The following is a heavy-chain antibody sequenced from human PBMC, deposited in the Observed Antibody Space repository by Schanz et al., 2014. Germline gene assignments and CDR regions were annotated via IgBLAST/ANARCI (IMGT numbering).Heavy chain of an antibody. CDR1: GFTFSNYW. J-gene: IGHJ4*02. Sequence: EVQLVESGGGLVQPGGSLRLSCAASGFTFSNYWIHWVRQAPGKGLVWVSRIDADGNSTSYADSVKGRFTISRDNSKNTLYLQMNSLRAEDTAVYYCARYYETSYYPLYYCDYWGQGTLVTVSS. CDR2: IDADGNST. D-gene: IGHD3-22*01. V-gene: IGHV3-74*01. CDR3: ARYYETSYYPLYYCDY.